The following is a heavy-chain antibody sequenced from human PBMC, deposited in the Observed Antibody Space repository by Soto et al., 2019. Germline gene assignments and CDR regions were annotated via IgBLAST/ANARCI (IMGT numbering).Heavy chain of an antibody. CDR1: GFTFTFYY. J-gene: IGHJ6*02. V-gene: IGHV1-46*01. D-gene: IGHD2-2*01. CDR2: INPSGGST. CDR3: ARLSGYCISTSCYEDYYYGMDV. Sequence: APVQVCSKASGFTFTFYYMRSVQQAPRQRREWMGIINPSGGSTSYAQKFQGRVTMTRDTSTSTVYMELSSLRSEDTAVYYCARLSGYCISTSCYEDYYYGMDVWGQGTTVTVSS.